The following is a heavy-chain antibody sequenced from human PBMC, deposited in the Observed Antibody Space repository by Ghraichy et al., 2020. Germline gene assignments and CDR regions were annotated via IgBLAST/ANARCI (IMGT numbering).Heavy chain of an antibody. V-gene: IGHV3-23*01. CDR2: ISGSGGST. Sequence: GESLNISCAASGFTFSSYAMSWVRQAPGKRLEWVSGISGSGGSTYYADSVKGRFTISRDNSKNTLYLQINSLSAEDTAVFYCALNWHGYAFDIWGQGTMVTVSS. CDR3: ALNWHGYAFDI. CDR1: GFTFSSYA. J-gene: IGHJ3*02. D-gene: IGHD1-20*01.